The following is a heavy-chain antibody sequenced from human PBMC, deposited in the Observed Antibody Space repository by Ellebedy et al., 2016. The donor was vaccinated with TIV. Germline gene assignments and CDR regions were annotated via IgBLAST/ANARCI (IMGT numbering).Heavy chain of an antibody. D-gene: IGHD3-22*01. V-gene: IGHV3-11*05. Sequence: GESLKISXAASGFTFSDYYMSWIRQAPGKGLEWVSYISSSSSYTNYADSVKGRFTISRDNAKNSLYLQMNSLRAEDTAVYYCARDTKYYYDSSGYFDYWGQGTLVTVSS. J-gene: IGHJ4*02. CDR1: GFTFSDYY. CDR3: ARDTKYYYDSSGYFDY. CDR2: ISSSSSYT.